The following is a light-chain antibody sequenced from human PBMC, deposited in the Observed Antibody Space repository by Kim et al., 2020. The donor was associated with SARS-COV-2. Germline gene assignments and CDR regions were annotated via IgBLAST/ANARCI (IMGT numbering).Light chain of an antibody. V-gene: IGKV1-16*02. Sequence: ASIGDRVTITCRASKGINNKLAWFQQKPGKVPKSLIYTASSLQSGVPSKFSGSGSGTDFTLTITSLQPEDSATYYCQQYKSDPYTFGGGTKVDIK. CDR1: KGINNK. J-gene: IGKJ4*01. CDR3: QQYKSDPYT. CDR2: TAS.